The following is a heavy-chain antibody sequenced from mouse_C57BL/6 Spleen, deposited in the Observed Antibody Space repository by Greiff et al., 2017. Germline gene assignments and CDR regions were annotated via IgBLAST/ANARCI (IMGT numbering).Heavy chain of an antibody. V-gene: IGHV1-76*01. CDR1: GYTFTDYY. Sequence: VQLQQSGAELVRPGASVKLSCKASGYTFTDYYINWVKQRPGQGLEWIARIYPGSGNTYYNEKFKGKATLTAEKSSSTAYMQLSSLTSEDSAVYFCARDYDYDSYAMDYWGQGTSVTVSS. CDR2: IYPGSGNT. CDR3: ARDYDYDSYAMDY. D-gene: IGHD2-4*01. J-gene: IGHJ4*01.